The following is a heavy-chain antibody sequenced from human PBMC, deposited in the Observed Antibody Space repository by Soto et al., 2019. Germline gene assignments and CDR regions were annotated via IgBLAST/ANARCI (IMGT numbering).Heavy chain of an antibody. J-gene: IGHJ5*02. CDR1: GGSISNSNW. CDR2: IDHSGST. Sequence: SETLSLTCAVSGGSISNSNWWSWVRQPPGKGLEWIGEIDHSGSTSFNPSLKSRVTISIDESKNQISLKLSSVTAGDTAFYYCARLGGYYHSLDTWGQGTLVTV. CDR3: ARLGGYYHSLDT. V-gene: IGHV4-4*02. D-gene: IGHD3-22*01.